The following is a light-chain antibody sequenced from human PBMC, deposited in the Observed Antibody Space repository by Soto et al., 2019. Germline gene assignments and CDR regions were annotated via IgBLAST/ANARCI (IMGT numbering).Light chain of an antibody. J-gene: IGLJ3*02. CDR2: DVN. CDR1: SSDIGAYNY. CDR3: TSYGGRDNLM. Sequence: QSALTQPPSASGSPGQSVTISCTGTSSDIGAYNYVSWFQQHPGEAPKLIISDVNKRPSGVPDRFSGSKSGNTASLTVSGLQAEDEADYYCTSYGGRDNLMFGGGTKVTVL. V-gene: IGLV2-8*01.